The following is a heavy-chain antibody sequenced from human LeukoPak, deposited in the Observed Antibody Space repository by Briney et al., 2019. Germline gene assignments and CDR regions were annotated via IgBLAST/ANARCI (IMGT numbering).Heavy chain of an antibody. V-gene: IGHV4-59*01. D-gene: IGHD5-12*01. CDR3: ARGSTSVATIPGDY. J-gene: IGHJ4*02. Sequence: SETLSLTCTVSGGFISRYYWSWIRQPPGKGLEWIGYIYYSGSTNYNPSLRSRVTISVDTSKNQFSLKLTSVTAADTAVYYCARGSTSVATIPGDYWSQASVVTVSS. CDR2: IYYSGST. CDR1: GGFISRYY.